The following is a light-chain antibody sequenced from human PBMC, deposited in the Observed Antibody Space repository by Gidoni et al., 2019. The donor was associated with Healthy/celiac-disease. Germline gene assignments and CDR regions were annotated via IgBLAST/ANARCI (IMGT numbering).Light chain of an antibody. J-gene: IGKJ4*01. V-gene: IGKV3-20*01. CDR3: QQYGSSLLT. CDR1: QSVSSSY. Sequence: ELVLTQSPGTLSLSPGERATLSCRASQSVSSSYLVWYQQKPGQAPRLLIYGASSRATGIPDRFSGSGSGTDFTLTISRLEPEDFAVYYCQQYGSSLLTFGGGTKVEIK. CDR2: GAS.